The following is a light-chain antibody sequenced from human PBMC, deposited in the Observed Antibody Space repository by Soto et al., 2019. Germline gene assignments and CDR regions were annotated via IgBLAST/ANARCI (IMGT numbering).Light chain of an antibody. V-gene: IGKV1-13*02. CDR2: DAS. J-gene: IGKJ4*01. Sequence: AIQLTQSPSSLSASVGDRVTITCRASQGISSALAWYQQKPVKAPKVLIYDASRLESGVPSRFSGSGSETDFTLTISSLQPEDFATYYCQQFNSYPLTFGGGTKVDIK. CDR3: QQFNSYPLT. CDR1: QGISSA.